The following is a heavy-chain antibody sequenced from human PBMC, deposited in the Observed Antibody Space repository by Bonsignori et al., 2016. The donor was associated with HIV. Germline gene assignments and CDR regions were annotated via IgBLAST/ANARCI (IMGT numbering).Heavy chain of an antibody. D-gene: IGHD3-10*01. J-gene: IGHJ3*02. CDR3: TRSFLATMVRGARNRGAFDI. V-gene: IGHV3-48*02. Sequence: VRQAPGKGLEWVSYISSSSSNIYYADSVKGRFTVSRDNAKNSLHLQMNSLRDEDTAVYYCTRSFLATMVRGARNRGAFDIWGQGTMVTVSS. CDR2: ISSSSSNI.